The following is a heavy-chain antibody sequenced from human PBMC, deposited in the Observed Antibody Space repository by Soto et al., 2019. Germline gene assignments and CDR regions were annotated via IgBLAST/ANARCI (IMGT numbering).Heavy chain of an antibody. CDR3: VRDQYSGYDFAL. Sequence: PSETLSLTCSVSGASIAGGSYYWSWVRQPPGKGLEWIGYIPSRGRPFYNQSLTRRGTFSAFSSKNQLFLQLTSVTAADTAVYYCVRDQYSGYDFALWGQGNLVTVSS. D-gene: IGHD5-12*01. CDR1: GASIAGGSYY. V-gene: IGHV4-30-4*01. CDR2: IPSRGRP. J-gene: IGHJ5*02.